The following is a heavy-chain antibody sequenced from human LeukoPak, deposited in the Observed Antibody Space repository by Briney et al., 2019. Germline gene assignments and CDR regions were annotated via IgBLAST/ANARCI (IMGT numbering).Heavy chain of an antibody. V-gene: IGHV4-39*01. D-gene: IGHD6-13*01. CDR2: IYYSGST. CDR1: GGSISSSSYY. J-gene: IGHJ3*02. CDR3: ARHVSSSWADAFDI. Sequence: TSETLSLTCTVSGGSISSSSYYWGWIRQPPGKGLEWIGSIYYSGSTYYNLSLKSRVTISVDTSKNQFSLKLSSVTAADTAVYYCARHVSSSWADAFDIWGQGTMVTVPS.